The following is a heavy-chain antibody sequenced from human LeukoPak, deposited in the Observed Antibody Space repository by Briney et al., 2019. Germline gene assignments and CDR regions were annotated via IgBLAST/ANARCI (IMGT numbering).Heavy chain of an antibody. Sequence: PSQTLSLTCAISGDSVSSNSAAWNWIRQSPSRGLEWLGRTYYRSKWYNDYAVTVKSRITINPDTSKNQFSLQLNSVTPEDTAVYYCARAKDSSSWYLASGWFDPWGQGTLVTVSS. CDR3: ARAKDSSSWYLASGWFDP. CDR1: GDSVSSNSAA. V-gene: IGHV6-1*01. D-gene: IGHD6-13*01. CDR2: TYYRSKWYN. J-gene: IGHJ5*02.